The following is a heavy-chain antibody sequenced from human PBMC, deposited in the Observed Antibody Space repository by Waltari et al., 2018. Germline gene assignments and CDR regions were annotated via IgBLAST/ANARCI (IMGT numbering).Heavy chain of an antibody. CDR3: TTLDAPWGG. D-gene: IGHD7-27*01. V-gene: IGHV3-15*01. J-gene: IGHJ4*01. CDR2: IKSKSDGATT. CDR1: GFTLTPAW. Sequence: EVQMVESGGGSMKHGDSLRLSCVDYGFTLTPAWLTWVRQAPGKGLEWVGRIKSKSDGATTDFAAPVKGRFSISREDSQNMVFLQMNSLRTEDTAVYYCTTLDAPWGGWGHGTLVTVS.